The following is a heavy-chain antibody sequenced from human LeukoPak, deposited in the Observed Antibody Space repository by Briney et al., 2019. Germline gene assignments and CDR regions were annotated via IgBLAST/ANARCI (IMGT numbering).Heavy chain of an antibody. CDR3: ARGGYSSSYFDY. V-gene: IGHV3-74*01. CDR2: INSDGSST. J-gene: IGHJ4*02. Sequence: GGSLRLSCAASGFTFSSYWMHWVRQAPGKGLVWVSRINSDGSSTSYADSVKGRFTISRDNAKNSLYLQMNSLRAEDTAVYYCARGGYSSSYFDYWGQGTLVTVSS. CDR1: GFTFSSYW. D-gene: IGHD6-13*01.